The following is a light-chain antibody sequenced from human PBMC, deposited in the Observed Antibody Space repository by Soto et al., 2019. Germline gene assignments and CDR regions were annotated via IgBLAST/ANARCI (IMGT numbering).Light chain of an antibody. V-gene: IGKV1-39*01. Sequence: DIQMTQSPSSLSSSVRDIFTITCRASQSISNYLNWYQQKPGRAPKILIYAASSLQSGVPSRFSGGGSGTDFTLTITSLQPEDFATYYCQQSYSSPWTFGQGTKVDIK. J-gene: IGKJ1*01. CDR3: QQSYSSPWT. CDR1: QSISNY. CDR2: AAS.